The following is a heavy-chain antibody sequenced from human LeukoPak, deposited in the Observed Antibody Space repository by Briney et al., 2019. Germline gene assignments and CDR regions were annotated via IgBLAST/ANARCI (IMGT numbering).Heavy chain of an antibody. J-gene: IGHJ4*02. V-gene: IGHV3-21*01. CDR3: ARITGIEAAGDY. Sequence: GGSLRLSCAASGFTFSSYSMNWVRQAPGKGLEWVSSISSDSNYILYADSVQGRFTISRDNAKNSLFLQLNSLRDEDTAVYYCARITGIEAAGDYWGQGTLVTVSS. CDR1: GFTFSSYS. CDR2: ISSDSNYI. D-gene: IGHD6-25*01.